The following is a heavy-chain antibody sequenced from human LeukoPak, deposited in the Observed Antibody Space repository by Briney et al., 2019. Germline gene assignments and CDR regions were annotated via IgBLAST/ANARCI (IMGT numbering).Heavy chain of an antibody. D-gene: IGHD2-15*01. J-gene: IGHJ3*01. CDR3: ARTEYCIRGSCYGLAFDV. CDR1: GFTFGTFG. CDR2: VSNDGNDE. V-gene: IGHV3-30*03. Sequence: GGSLRPSCAAFGFTFGTFGMHWVRQAPGKGLEWVAVVSNDGNDEYDADSVKGRFTISRDTSKNMLYLQMNSLRTDDTAMYYCARTEYCIRGSCYGLAFDVWGQGTMVTVSS.